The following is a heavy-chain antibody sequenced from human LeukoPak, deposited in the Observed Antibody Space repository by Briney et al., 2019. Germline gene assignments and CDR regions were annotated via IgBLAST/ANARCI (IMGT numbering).Heavy chain of an antibody. Sequence: PGGAPRLSSAASRFTSTSYDTHWVRQATEKSLEGVSAICTAGDTHYPGSVKGRFSISGENAKNSLCLQMNSLGAGDAAVYYCARVRRAGYSSSWYSDYYYYGMDVWGQGTTVSVSS. V-gene: IGHV3-13*01. CDR3: ARVRRAGYSSSWYSDYYYYGMDV. J-gene: IGHJ6*01. CDR1: RFTSTSYD. CDR2: ICTAGDT. D-gene: IGHD6-13*01.